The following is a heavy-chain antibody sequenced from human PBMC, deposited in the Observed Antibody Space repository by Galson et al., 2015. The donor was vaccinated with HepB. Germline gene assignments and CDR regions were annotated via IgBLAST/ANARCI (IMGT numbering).Heavy chain of an antibody. CDR2: SRNRARGYST. Sequence: SLRLSCAVSGFSFNDHYVDWVRQAPGKGPEWVGRSRNRARGYSTAYAVSVRGRFTVSRDDSTNSVFLEMNRLRSEDTAVYYCARSEVTTVVTDFDSWGQGTLVTVSP. CDR3: ARSEVTTVVTDFDS. V-gene: IGHV3-72*01. J-gene: IGHJ4*02. CDR1: GFSFNDHY. D-gene: IGHD4-23*01.